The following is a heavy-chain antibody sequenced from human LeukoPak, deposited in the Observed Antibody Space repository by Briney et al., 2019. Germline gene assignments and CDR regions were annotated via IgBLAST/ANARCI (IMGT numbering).Heavy chain of an antibody. CDR2: IHYSGNT. CDR1: GGSISSYY. CDR3: VRQGSAYGYFEY. D-gene: IGHD5-12*01. J-gene: IGHJ4*02. V-gene: IGHV4-59*08. Sequence: SETLSLTCSVSGGSISSYYWSWIRQPPGKGLEWIGYIHYSGNTNYNPSLKSRVTISVDTFKNQFSLKLTSLTAADTAVYYCVRQGSAYGYFEYWGQGTLVTVSS.